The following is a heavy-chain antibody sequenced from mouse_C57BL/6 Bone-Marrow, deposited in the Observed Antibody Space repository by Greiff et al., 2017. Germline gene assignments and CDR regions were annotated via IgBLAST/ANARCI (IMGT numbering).Heavy chain of an antibody. CDR1: GYTFTDYY. CDR3: ARSYYYGSSYFDY. Sequence: QVQLQQSGAELVKPGASVKISCKASGYTFTDYYINWVKQRPGQGLAWIGKIGPGSGSTYDNEKFKGKATLTADKSSSTAYMQLSSLTSEDSAVYFCARSYYYGSSYFDYWGQGTTLTVSS. D-gene: IGHD1-1*01. CDR2: IGPGSGST. J-gene: IGHJ2*01. V-gene: IGHV1-77*01.